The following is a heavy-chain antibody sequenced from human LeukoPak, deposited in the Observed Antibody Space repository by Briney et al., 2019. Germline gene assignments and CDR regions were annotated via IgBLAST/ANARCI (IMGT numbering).Heavy chain of an antibody. J-gene: IGHJ4*02. Sequence: GGSLRLSCAASGFSFSSYAMSWVRQAPGQGLEWVSGISGSDVSTYYADSVKGRFTISRDNSKNTLYLQMNSLRAEDTAVYYCARDRAGFDYYDSSGPQLWVDYYFDYWGQGTLVTVSS. D-gene: IGHD3-22*01. CDR2: ISGSDVST. CDR1: GFSFSSYA. CDR3: ARDRAGFDYYDSSGPQLWVDYYFDY. V-gene: IGHV3-23*01.